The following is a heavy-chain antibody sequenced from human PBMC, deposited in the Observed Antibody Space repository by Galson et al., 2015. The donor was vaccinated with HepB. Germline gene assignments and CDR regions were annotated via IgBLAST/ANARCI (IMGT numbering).Heavy chain of an antibody. CDR1: GYTFTTNG. J-gene: IGHJ4*02. D-gene: IGHD4/OR15-4a*01. Sequence: SVKVSCKASGYTFTTNGISWVRQAPGQGLEWMGWISAHSGDTKYAQKLQGRVTMTRDTSTSTVYVELRSLRSDDTAACYCARDRDYRLDYWGQGTLVTVSS. V-gene: IGHV1-18*04. CDR3: ARDRDYRLDY. CDR2: ISAHSGDT.